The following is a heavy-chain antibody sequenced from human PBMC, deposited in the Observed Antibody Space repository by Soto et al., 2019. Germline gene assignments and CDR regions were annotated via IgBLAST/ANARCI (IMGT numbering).Heavy chain of an antibody. J-gene: IGHJ4*02. D-gene: IGHD3-22*01. Sequence: PSETLSLTCTVSGGSISSSSYYWGWIRQPPGKGLEWIGSIYYSGSTYYNPSLKSRVTISVDTSKNQFSLKLSSVTAADTAVYYCARHGGDSYYDSSGYFNWWGQGTLVTVSS. CDR3: ARHGGDSYYDSSGYFNW. V-gene: IGHV4-39*01. CDR1: GGSISSSSYY. CDR2: IYYSGST.